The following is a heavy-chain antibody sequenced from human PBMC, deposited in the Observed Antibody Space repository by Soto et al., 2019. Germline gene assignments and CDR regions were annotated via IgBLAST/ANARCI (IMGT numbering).Heavy chain of an antibody. CDR1: GDSVSSNSAA. V-gene: IGHV6-1*01. D-gene: IGHD6-19*01. J-gene: IGHJ6*02. CDR3: ARDTWGAVAFLRGHYYYGMDV. CDR2: TYYRSKWYN. Sequence: PSQTLSLTCAISGDSVSSNSAAWNWIRQSPSRGLEWLGRTYYRSKWYNDYAVSVKSRITINPDTSKNQFSLQLNSVTPEDTAVYYCARDTWGAVAFLRGHYYYGMDVWGQGTTVTVSS.